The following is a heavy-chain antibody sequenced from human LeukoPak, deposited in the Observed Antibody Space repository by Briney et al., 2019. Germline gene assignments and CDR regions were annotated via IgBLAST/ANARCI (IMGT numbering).Heavy chain of an antibody. J-gene: IGHJ4*02. V-gene: IGHV3-74*01. CDR2: INTDGDNI. CDR3: AKDFSVSQDMIVVDEGVY. Sequence: PGGSLRLSCVASGFSLSNYWMHWVRQPPGKGLMWVSRINTDGDNIQYADSVKGRFIISRDNAKNTLYLQMNSLRAEDTAVYYCAKDFSVSQDMIVVDEGVYWGQGTLVTVSS. CDR1: GFSLSNYW. D-gene: IGHD3-22*01.